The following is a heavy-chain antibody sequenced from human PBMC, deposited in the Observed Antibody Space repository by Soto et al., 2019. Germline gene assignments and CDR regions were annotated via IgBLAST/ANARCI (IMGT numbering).Heavy chain of an antibody. V-gene: IGHV4-30-4*01. CDR2: IYYRGST. CDR1: GVSISSSDYY. Sequence: LSLTCSVSGVSISSSDYYWTWIRQPPGKGLEWIGYIYYRGSTYNNPSLKSRITISVDTSKNQFSLKLSSVTAADTAVYYCARSGSGGSGLDWFDPWGQGTLVTVSS. D-gene: IGHD3-10*01. CDR3: ARSGSGGSGLDWFDP. J-gene: IGHJ5*02.